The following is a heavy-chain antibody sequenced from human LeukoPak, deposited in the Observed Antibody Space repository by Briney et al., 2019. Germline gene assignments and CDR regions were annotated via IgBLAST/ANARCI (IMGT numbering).Heavy chain of an antibody. D-gene: IGHD4-11*01. Sequence: ASVKVSCKASGYTFTSYYMHWVRQAPGQGLEWMGIINPSGGSTSYAQKFQGRVTTTRDMSTSTVYMELSSLRSEDTAVYYCARDNSNYVPYYYYYMDVWGKGTTVTVSS. CDR1: GYTFTSYY. J-gene: IGHJ6*03. CDR2: INPSGGST. CDR3: ARDNSNYVPYYYYYMDV. V-gene: IGHV1-46*01.